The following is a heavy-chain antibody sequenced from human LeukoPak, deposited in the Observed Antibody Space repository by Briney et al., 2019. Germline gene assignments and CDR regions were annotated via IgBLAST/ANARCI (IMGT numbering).Heavy chain of an antibody. CDR2: ISGSGSNT. CDR1: GFTFSNYA. D-gene: IGHD1-26*01. CDR3: AKGSRSNVYYPPDY. Sequence: GGSLRLSCAASGFTFSNYAMNWVRQAPGKGLEWVPVISGSGSNTYYADSVKGRFTISRDNSKNTLYLQMNGLRAEDTAVYYCAKGSRSNVYYPPDYWGQGTLVTVSS. V-gene: IGHV3-23*01. J-gene: IGHJ4*02.